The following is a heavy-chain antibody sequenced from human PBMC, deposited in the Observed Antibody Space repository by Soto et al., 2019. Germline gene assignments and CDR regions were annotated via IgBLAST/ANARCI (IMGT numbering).Heavy chain of an antibody. D-gene: IGHD5-12*01. CDR2: ISAYNGNT. CDR3: ARADSGIVDY. V-gene: IGHV1-18*04. J-gene: IGHJ4*02. Sequence: TFTDFYIHWVRQAPGQGLEWMGWISAYNGNTNYAQKLQGRVTMTTDTSTSTAYMELRSLRSDDTAVYYCARADSGIVDYWGQGTLVTVYS. CDR1: TFTDFY.